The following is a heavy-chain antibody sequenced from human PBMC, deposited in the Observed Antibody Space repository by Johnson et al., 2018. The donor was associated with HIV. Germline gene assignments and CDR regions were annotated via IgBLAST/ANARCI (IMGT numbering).Heavy chain of an antibody. CDR3: ARALRFLEWYDI. J-gene: IGHJ3*02. CDR2: ISGSGGST. D-gene: IGHD3-3*01. V-gene: IGHV3-23*04. CDR1: GFTFSSYA. Sequence: EVQVVESGGGLIQPGGSLRLSCAASGFTFSSYAMSWVHQAPGKGLEWVSAISGSGGSTYYADSVKGRFTISRDNSKNTLYLQMNSLRAGDTAVYYCARALRFLEWYDIWGQGTMVTVSS.